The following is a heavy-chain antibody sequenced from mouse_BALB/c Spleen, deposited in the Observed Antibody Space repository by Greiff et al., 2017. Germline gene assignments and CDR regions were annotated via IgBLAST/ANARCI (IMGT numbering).Heavy chain of an antibody. J-gene: IGHJ1*01. CDR3: ARDGIYDGYYWYFDV. V-gene: IGHV2-9*02. CDR2: IWAGGST. D-gene: IGHD2-3*01. CDR1: GFSLTSYG. Sequence: VMLVESGPGLVAPSQSLSITCTVSGFSLTSYGVHWVRQPPGKGLEWLGVIWAGGSTNYNSALMSRLSISKDNSKSQVFLKMNSLQTDDTAMYYCARDGIYDGYYWYFDVWGAGTTVTVSS.